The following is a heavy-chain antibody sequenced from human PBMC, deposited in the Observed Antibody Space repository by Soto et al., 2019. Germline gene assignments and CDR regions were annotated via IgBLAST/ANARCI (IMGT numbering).Heavy chain of an antibody. CDR3: ARDIHYYDSSGSDY. Sequence: ASVKVSCKASGYTFTSYGISWVRQAPGQGLEWMGWISAYNGNTNYAQKLQGRVTMTTDTSTNTAYMELRSLRSDDTAVYYCARDIHYYDSSGSDYWGQGTQVTVSS. CDR2: ISAYNGNT. V-gene: IGHV1-18*01. D-gene: IGHD3-22*01. J-gene: IGHJ4*02. CDR1: GYTFTSYG.